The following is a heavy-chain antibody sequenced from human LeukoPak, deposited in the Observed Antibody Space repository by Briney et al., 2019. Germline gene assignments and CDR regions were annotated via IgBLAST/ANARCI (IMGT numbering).Heavy chain of an antibody. V-gene: IGHV3-33*01. J-gene: IGHJ4*02. CDR3: ARDLSAAFDF. D-gene: IGHD6-19*01. CDR2: LVYDARS. CDR1: GFPFSSYG. Sequence: GGSLRLSCAASGFPFSSYGMHWVRQAPGKGLEWVARLVYDARSDYANSVKGRFSISRDDFKNTLFLDMSNLRVEDTALYYCARDLSAAFDFWGQGVLVTVSS.